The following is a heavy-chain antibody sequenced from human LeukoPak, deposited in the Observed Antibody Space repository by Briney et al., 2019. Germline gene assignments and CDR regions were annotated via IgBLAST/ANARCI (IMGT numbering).Heavy chain of an antibody. CDR1: GFTFSNYW. CDR2: IKQDGSEE. J-gene: IGHJ1*01. CDR3: ATLRFLEWLLSPEYFQH. Sequence: GGSLRLSCVASGFTFSNYWMSWVRQAPGKGLEWVANIKQDGSEEYYMDSVKGRFTISRDNAKNSLHLQMNSLRAEDTAVYYCATLRFLEWLLSPEYFQHWGQGTLVTVSS. D-gene: IGHD3-3*01. V-gene: IGHV3-7*01.